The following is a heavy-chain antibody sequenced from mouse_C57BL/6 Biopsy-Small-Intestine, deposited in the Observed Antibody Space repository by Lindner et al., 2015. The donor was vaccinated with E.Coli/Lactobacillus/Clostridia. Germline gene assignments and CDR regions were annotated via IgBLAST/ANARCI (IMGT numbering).Heavy chain of an antibody. Sequence: SVKVSCKASGGTFSSYAIHWVRQAPGQGLEWMAGIVPIFGTPNYAQRFKGRVTIIAAESTNIAYMTLTGLTSDDTAVYYCARQARVVGATGALGYWGQGTQVTVSS. CDR3: ARQARVVGATGALGY. J-gene: IGHJ4*01. V-gene: IGHV1-74*01. CDR2: IVPIFGTP. D-gene: IGHD1-1*02. CDR1: GGTFSSYA.